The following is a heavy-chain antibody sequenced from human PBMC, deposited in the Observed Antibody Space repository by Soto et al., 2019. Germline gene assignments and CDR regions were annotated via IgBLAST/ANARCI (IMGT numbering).Heavy chain of an antibody. Sequence: SETLSLTCAVYGGSFSGYYWTWIRQPPGTGLEWIGEINHSGSTNYNPSLKSRVTISVDTSKNQFSLKLTSVTAADTAVYYCVREMGRGVIVWFDPWGQGTLVTVSS. CDR3: VREMGRGVIVWFDP. V-gene: IGHV4-34*01. D-gene: IGHD3-10*01. CDR2: INHSGST. J-gene: IGHJ5*02. CDR1: GGSFSGYY.